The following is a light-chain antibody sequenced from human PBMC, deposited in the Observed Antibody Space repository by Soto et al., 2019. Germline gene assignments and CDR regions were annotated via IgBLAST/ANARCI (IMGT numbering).Light chain of an antibody. Sequence: EFFVTQSPGTLSLFRWETATLSWSAIQTVRNNYLAWYQQKPGQAPRLLIYDASSRATGIPDRFSGGGSGTDFTLTISRLEPEDFAVYYCQRYGSSPLITFGQGTRLEIK. J-gene: IGKJ5*01. V-gene: IGKV3-20*01. CDR3: QRYGSSPLIT. CDR1: QTVRNNY. CDR2: DAS.